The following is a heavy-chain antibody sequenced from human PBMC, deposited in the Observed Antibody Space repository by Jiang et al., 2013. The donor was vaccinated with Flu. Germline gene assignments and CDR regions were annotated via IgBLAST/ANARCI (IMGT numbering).Heavy chain of an antibody. J-gene: IGHJ4*02. CDR3: ARQIWVTTAAFDY. Sequence: PGLVKPSETLSLTCTVSGGSISSSSYYWGWIRQPPGKGLEWIGRFFYSGGTHYNPSLKSRVTISIDMSKNQFSLKLSSVTAADTASYYCARQIWVTTAAFDYWGQGTLVNVSS. CDR2: FFYSGGT. V-gene: IGHV4-39*07. D-gene: IGHD4-17*01. CDR1: GGSISSSSYY.